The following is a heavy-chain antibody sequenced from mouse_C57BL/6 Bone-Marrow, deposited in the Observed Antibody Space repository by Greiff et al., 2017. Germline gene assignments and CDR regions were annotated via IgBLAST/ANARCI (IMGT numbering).Heavy chain of an antibody. Sequence: EVMLVESGGGLVQPKGSLKLSCAASGFTFNTYAMHWVRQAPGQGLEWVARIRSKSSNYATCYADSVKDRFTISRDDSQSMLYLQMNSLKTEDTAMYYCVRDRAVVATDRYFDVWGTGTTVTVSS. V-gene: IGHV10-3*01. J-gene: IGHJ1*03. D-gene: IGHD1-1*01. CDR1: GFTFNTYA. CDR2: IRSKSSNYAT. CDR3: VRDRAVVATDRYFDV.